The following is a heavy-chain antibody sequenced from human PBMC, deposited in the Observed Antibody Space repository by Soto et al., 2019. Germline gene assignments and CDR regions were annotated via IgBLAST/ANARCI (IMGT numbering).Heavy chain of an antibody. CDR3: ARDVGTQMDFWSTSGMDV. V-gene: IGHV3-30-3*01. D-gene: IGHD3-3*01. Sequence: QVHLVESGGGVAQPGRSLGLSCAASGLSFGDDAMHWVRQAPGKGREGGGVITYDGSSKYYADSVRGRFTISRDNSKSTLYLQMDSLITKDTAVYYCARDVGTQMDFWSTSGMDVWGQGTTVTVSS. CDR2: ITYDGSSK. CDR1: GLSFGDDA. J-gene: IGHJ6*02.